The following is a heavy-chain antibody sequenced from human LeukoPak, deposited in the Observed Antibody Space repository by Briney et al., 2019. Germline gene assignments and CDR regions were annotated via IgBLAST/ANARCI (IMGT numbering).Heavy chain of an antibody. V-gene: IGHV3-21*05. CDR2: ISGSGSDT. CDR1: EFTFSNYG. J-gene: IGHJ4*02. Sequence: TGGSLRLSCAASEFTFSNYGMNWVRQAPGKGLEWVSYISGSGSDTTYADSVKGRFTTSRDNAKNSLFLQMNSLRAEDTAVYYCVRVGLIVAAGTPDYWGQGTLVTVSS. D-gene: IGHD6-13*01. CDR3: VRVGLIVAAGTPDY.